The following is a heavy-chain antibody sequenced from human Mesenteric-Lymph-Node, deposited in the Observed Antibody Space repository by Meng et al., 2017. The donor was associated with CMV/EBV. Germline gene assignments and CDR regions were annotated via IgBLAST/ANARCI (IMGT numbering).Heavy chain of an antibody. D-gene: IGHD1-1*01. CDR1: GFTFSSFE. CDR2: IGSSVNNI. CDR3: ARLNWNGGYFDY. V-gene: IGHV3-48*03. J-gene: IGHJ4*02. Sequence: GESLKISCVASGFTFSSFEMNWVRQAPGKGLEWISFIGSSVNNIYYAASVKGRFTISRDNAKNSLYLQMNSLTVADTAVYYCARLNWNGGYFDYWGQGALVTVSS.